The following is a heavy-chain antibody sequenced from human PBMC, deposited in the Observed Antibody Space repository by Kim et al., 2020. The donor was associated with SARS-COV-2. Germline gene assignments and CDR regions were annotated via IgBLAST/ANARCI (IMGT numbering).Heavy chain of an antibody. Sequence: GRTYYADSVKGRFTISRDSSKNTLYLQMNSLRAEDMAVYYCAKDHGGYFQHWGQGTLVTVSS. CDR3: AKDHGGYFQH. V-gene: IGHV3-23*01. CDR2: GRT. J-gene: IGHJ1*01.